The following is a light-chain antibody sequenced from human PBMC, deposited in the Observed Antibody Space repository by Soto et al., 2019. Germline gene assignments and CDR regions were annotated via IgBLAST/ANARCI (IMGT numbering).Light chain of an antibody. V-gene: IGKV1-13*02. J-gene: IGKJ4*01. CDR3: QQFSASPFT. Sequence: IQLTQSPSSLSASVGDRVTITCRASEGINTGFAWYQQKPGKSPKLLIYEASNLASGVSLRFSGTGYGTQFSLTIGGLQPEDFATYHCQQFSASPFTFGGGTKVEIK. CDR1: EGINTG. CDR2: EAS.